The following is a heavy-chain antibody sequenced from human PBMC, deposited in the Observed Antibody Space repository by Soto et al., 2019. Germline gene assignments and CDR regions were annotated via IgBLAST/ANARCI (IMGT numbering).Heavy chain of an antibody. Sequence: GGSLRLSCATSGLPFSNYAMSWVRQSPGGGLEWVSSMSGSSSTTYYADSVRGRFTISRDISKNTMYLQMSSLRAEDTALYYCAKNQERERNRVMDFWGQGTLVTVSS. CDR2: MSGSSSTT. V-gene: IGHV3-23*01. D-gene: IGHD1-1*01. CDR1: GLPFSNYA. CDR3: AKNQERERNRVMDF. J-gene: IGHJ4*02.